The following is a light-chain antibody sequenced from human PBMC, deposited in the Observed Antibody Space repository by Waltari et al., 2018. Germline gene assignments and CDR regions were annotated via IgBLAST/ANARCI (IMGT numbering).Light chain of an antibody. CDR1: QSILYSSNNKNY. Sequence: DIVMTQSPDYLAVSLGERATINCKSSQSILYSSNNKNYLAWYQQKPGQAPKLLIYWASTRESGVPDRFSGSGSGTDFTLTISSLQAEDVAFYHCQQYYSSPPTFGQGTKLEIK. CDR2: WAS. CDR3: QQYYSSPPT. J-gene: IGKJ2*01. V-gene: IGKV4-1*01.